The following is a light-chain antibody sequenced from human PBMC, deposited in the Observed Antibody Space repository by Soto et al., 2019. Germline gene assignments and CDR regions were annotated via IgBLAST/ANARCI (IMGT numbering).Light chain of an antibody. CDR1: QSLLHSNGYNY. CDR3: MQALQTPLT. CDR2: LGS. V-gene: IGKV2-28*01. Sequence: DLVMTQSPLSLPVTPGEPASISCRSSQSLLHSNGYNYLDWYLQKPGQSPQLLIYLGSNRSSGVPDRFSGSGSGTDCTLKISRVEAEDVGVYYCMQALQTPLTFGGGTKVEIK. J-gene: IGKJ4*01.